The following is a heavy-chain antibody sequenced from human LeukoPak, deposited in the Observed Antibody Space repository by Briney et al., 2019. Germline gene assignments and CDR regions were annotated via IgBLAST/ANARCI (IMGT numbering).Heavy chain of an antibody. V-gene: IGHV1-69*13. CDR2: IIPIFGTA. J-gene: IGHJ4*02. Sequence: SLKVSCKASGCTFTSYAISSVRQAPRQGLQWMGGIIPIFGTANYAQKFQGRVTITADESTSTAYMELSSLRSEDTAVYYCARAYSSSWGVLDYWGQGTLVTVSS. D-gene: IGHD6-13*01. CDR3: ARAYSSSWGVLDY. CDR1: GCTFTSYA.